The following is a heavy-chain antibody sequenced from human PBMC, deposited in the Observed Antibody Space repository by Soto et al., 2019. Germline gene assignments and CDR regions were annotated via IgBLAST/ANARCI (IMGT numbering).Heavy chain of an antibody. CDR2: IYSGGST. Sequence: EVQLVESGGGLIQPGGSLRLSCAASGFTVSSNYMSWVRQAPGKGLEWVSVIYSGGSTYYADSVKGRFTISRDNPKNTLYLQMHSLRAEDTSVYYCARGQDYAILTGWGRWFDPWGQGTLVTVSS. D-gene: IGHD3-9*01. CDR3: ARGQDYAILTGWGRWFDP. CDR1: GFTVSSNY. V-gene: IGHV3-53*01. J-gene: IGHJ5*02.